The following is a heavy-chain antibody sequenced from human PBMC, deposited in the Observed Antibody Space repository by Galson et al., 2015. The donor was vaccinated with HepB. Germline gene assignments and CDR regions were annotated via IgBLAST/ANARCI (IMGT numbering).Heavy chain of an antibody. CDR1: GDSVSRNSAT. J-gene: IGHJ4*02. CDR3: ARELSAFDY. Sequence: CAISGDSVSRNSATWTWIRQSPSRGLEWLGRTYYRSKWYHDYAVSVKSRITNNPDTSKNQFYLQLESVTPEDTAVYYCARELSAFDYWGQGILVTVSS. V-gene: IGHV6-1*01. CDR2: TYYRSKWYH. D-gene: IGHD2-15*01.